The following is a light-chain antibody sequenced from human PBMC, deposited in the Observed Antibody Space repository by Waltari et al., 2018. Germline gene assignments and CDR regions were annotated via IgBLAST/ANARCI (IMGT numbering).Light chain of an antibody. V-gene: IGKV3-20*01. Sequence: EIVLTQSPGTLSLSLGERATVSCRASKSVSRALAWYQQKPGQAPRLLIYGASTRATGIPARFSGIGSGTDFSLTISRLEPYDFAVYYCQHYFRLPVTFGQGTTVEI. CDR2: GAS. J-gene: IGKJ1*01. CDR1: KSVSRA. CDR3: QHYFRLPVT.